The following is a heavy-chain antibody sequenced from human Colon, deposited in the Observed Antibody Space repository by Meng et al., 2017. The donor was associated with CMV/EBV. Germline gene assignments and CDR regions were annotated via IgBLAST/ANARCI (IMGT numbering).Heavy chain of an antibody. D-gene: IGHD6-13*01. CDR1: GGSISSPSYY. J-gene: IGHJ4*02. V-gene: IGHV4-39*02. CDR3: TRETGGSSLAY. CDR2: IYYTGGT. Sequence: QRQQSGPRLVKPSETLSLTCTVSGGSISSPSYYWAWVRQPPGKGLEWIGSIYYTGGTFYSPSLKSRVTISIDTSKNHFSLKLNSVTAADTAMYYCTRETGGSSLAYWGQGILVTVSS.